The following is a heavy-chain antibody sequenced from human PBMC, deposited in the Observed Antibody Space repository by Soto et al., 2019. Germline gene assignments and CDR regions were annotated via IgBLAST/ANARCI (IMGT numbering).Heavy chain of an antibody. CDR1: GGSFSGYY. V-gene: IGHV4-34*01. J-gene: IGHJ4*02. CDR3: ARGITMVRGVVDY. CDR2: INHSGST. Sequence: QVQLQQWGAGLLKPSETLSLTCAVYGGSFSGYYWSWIRQPPGKGLEWIGEINHSGSTNYNPSLKRRVTISVDTSKNQFSLKLSSVTAADTAVYYCARGITMVRGVVDYWGQGTLVTVSS. D-gene: IGHD3-10*01.